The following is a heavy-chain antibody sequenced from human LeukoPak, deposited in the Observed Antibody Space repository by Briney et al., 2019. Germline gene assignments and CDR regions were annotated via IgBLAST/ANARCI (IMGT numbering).Heavy chain of an antibody. CDR2: IWYDGSNK. J-gene: IGHJ4*02. D-gene: IGHD3-10*01. CDR1: GFTFSSYG. CDR3: ARPARPGLYGSGSYSY. V-gene: IGHV3-33*01. Sequence: PGGSLRLSCAASGFTFSSYGMHWVRQAPGKGLEWVAVIWYDGSNKYYADSVKGRFTISRDNSKNTLYLQMNSLRAEDTAVYYCARPARPGLYGSGSYSYWGQGTLVTVSS.